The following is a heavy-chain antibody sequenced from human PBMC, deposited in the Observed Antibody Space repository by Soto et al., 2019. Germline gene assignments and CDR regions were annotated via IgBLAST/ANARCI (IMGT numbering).Heavy chain of an antibody. D-gene: IGHD3-10*01. V-gene: IGHV3-15*01. CDR2: IKSKTDGGTT. CDR1: GFTFSNAW. CDR3: TTDSLQLRWFGELSLWFDP. J-gene: IGHJ5*02. Sequence: EVQLVESGGGLVKPGGSLRLSCAASGFTFSNAWMSWVRQAPGKGLEWVGRIKSKTDGGTTDYAAPVKGRFTISRDDSKNTLYLQMNSLKTEDTAVYYCTTDSLQLRWFGELSLWFDPWGQGTLVTVSS.